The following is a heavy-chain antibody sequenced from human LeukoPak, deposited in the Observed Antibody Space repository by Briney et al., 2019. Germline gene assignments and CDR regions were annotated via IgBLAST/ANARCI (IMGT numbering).Heavy chain of an antibody. CDR1: EFTFNDYA. CDR3: ARVLAGIHYYYYMDV. D-gene: IGHD2/OR15-2a*01. CDR2: ISGSGGNT. Sequence: GGSLRLSCVASEFTFNDYAMAWVRQGPGKGLEWVSSISGSGGNTYYADSVKGRFTISRDNSKNTLYLQMNSLRAEDTAVYYCARVLAGIHYYYYMDVWGKGTTVTVSS. V-gene: IGHV3-23*01. J-gene: IGHJ6*03.